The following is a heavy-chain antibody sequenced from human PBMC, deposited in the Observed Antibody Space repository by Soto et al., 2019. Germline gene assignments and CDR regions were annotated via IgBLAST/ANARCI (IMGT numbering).Heavy chain of an antibody. Sequence: QLLESGGGFVQPGGSLRLSCVASGFTFSNFAMPWVGQAPGEGLEWVSAISGSGDDTFYADSMKGRFTISRDNSKDTLYLQINSLRAEDTAVYYCANPIPKTGTTFGFWGQGTLVTVSS. V-gene: IGHV3-23*01. CDR1: GFTFSNFA. CDR3: ANPIPKTGTTFGF. CDR2: ISGSGDDT. D-gene: IGHD1-1*01. J-gene: IGHJ4*02.